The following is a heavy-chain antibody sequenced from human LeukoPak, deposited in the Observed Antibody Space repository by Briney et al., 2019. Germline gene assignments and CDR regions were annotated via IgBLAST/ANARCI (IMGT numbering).Heavy chain of an antibody. V-gene: IGHV3-43*01. D-gene: IGHD5-18*01. J-gene: IGHJ4*02. CDR2: ISLDGNNA. CDR1: GFTFDYFT. Sequence: GGSLRLSCAASGFTFDYFTMYWVRQSPGKGLEWVSLISLDGNNAYYADSVRGRFTISRDNSKNFLYLQMNSLTSEDTALYYCAKGRRRGYAYGTIDSWGQGTLVTVSS. CDR3: AKGRRRGYAYGTIDS.